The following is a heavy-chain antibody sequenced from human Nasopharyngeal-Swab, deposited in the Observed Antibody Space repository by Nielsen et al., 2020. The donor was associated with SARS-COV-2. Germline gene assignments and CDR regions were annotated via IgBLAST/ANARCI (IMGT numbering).Heavy chain of an antibody. Sequence: SVKVSCKASGGTFSSYAISWVRQAPGQGLEWMGGIIPIFGTANYAQKFQGRVTITADESTSTAYMELSSLRSEDTAVYYCGSYSESIDDAFDLWGQGTMVTVSS. V-gene: IGHV1-69*13. J-gene: IGHJ3*01. CDR1: GGTFSSYA. D-gene: IGHD6-6*01. CDR3: GSYSESIDDAFDL. CDR2: IIPIFGTA.